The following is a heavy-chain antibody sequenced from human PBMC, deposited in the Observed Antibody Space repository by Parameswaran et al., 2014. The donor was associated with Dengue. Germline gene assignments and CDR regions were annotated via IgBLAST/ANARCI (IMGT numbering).Heavy chain of an antibody. J-gene: IGHJ4*02. CDR3: ASQRAGGDFDS. Sequence: WIRQPPGKGLEWIGYIYYSGSTYYNPSLKSRVTISVDTSKNQFSLKLSSVTAADTAVYYCASQRAGGDFDSWGQGTLVTVSS. D-gene: IGHD2-21*01. V-gene: IGHV4-31*02. CDR2: IYYSGST.